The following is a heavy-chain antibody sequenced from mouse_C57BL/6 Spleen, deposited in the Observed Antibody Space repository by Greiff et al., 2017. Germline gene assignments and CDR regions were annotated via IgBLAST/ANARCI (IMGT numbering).Heavy chain of an antibody. D-gene: IGHD1-1*01. V-gene: IGHV5-9*01. CDR3: ARSTGAMDY. CDR2: ISGGGGNT. J-gene: IGHJ4*01. Sequence: EVKVVESGGGLVKPGGSLKLSCAASGFTFSSYTMSWVRQTPEKRLEWVATISGGGGNTYYPDSVKGRFTISRDNAKNTLYLQMSSLRSEDTALYYCARSTGAMDYWGQGTSVTVSS. CDR1: GFTFSSYT.